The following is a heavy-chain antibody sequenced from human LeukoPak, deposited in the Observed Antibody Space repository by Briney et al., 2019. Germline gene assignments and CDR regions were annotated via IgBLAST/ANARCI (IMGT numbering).Heavy chain of an antibody. J-gene: IGHJ4*02. V-gene: IGHV3-9*01. Sequence: PGRSLRLSCAASGFTFGDYALHWVRQFPGKGLEWVSGISWNSGSIGYADSVKGRFTISRDNTKDTVYLQMNSLRAEDTAVYYCARVSIGWYSFDYWGQGTLVTVSS. CDR2: ISWNSGSI. D-gene: IGHD6-19*01. CDR3: ARVSIGWYSFDY. CDR1: GFTFGDYA.